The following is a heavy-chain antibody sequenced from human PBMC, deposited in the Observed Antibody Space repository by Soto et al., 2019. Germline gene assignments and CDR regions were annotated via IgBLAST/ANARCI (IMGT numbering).Heavy chain of an antibody. CDR3: AKDRAAVTGAYYYYGLDV. Sequence: EVQLVESGGVVVQPGGSLRLSCAASGFMFDDYTMHWVRQAPGKGLEWVPLISWDGGSTYYADSVKGRFTISRDNSKNTLYLQMNSLRTEDTALYYCAKDRAAVTGAYYYYGLDVWGQGTTVTVSS. CDR1: GFMFDDYT. CDR2: ISWDGGST. J-gene: IGHJ6*02. V-gene: IGHV3-43*01. D-gene: IGHD6-19*01.